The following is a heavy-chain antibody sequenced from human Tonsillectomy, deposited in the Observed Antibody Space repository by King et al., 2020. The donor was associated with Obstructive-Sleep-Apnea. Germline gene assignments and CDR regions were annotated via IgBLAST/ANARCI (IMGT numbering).Heavy chain of an antibody. J-gene: IGHJ6*02. CDR1: GFTFSSYD. Sequence: VQLVESGGGLVQPGGSLRLSCAASGFTFSSYDMHWGRQATGKGLEWVSAIGTAGDTYYPGSVKGRVTISRENAKNSLYLQMKRLRAGDTAVYYCARDNYDILTGYRYGMDVWGQGTTVTVSS. V-gene: IGHV3-13*01. CDR3: ARDNYDILTGYRYGMDV. D-gene: IGHD3-9*01. CDR2: IGTAGDT.